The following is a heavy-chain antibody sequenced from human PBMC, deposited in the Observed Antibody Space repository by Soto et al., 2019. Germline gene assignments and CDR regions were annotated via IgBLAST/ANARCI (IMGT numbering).Heavy chain of an antibody. V-gene: IGHV4-39*01. D-gene: IGHD6-19*01. Sequence: QLQLQESGPGLVKPSETLSLTCTVSGGSISSSSYYWGWIRQPPGKGLEWIGSNYYSGSTYYNPSLKSRVTISVDTSKNQFSLKLSSVTAADTAVYYCATKTGGGWEDGMDVWGQGTTVTVSS. J-gene: IGHJ6*02. CDR3: ATKTGGGWEDGMDV. CDR2: NYYSGST. CDR1: GGSISSSSYY.